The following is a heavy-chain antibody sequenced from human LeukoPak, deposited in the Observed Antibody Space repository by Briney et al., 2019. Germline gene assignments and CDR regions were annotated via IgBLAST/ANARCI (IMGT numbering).Heavy chain of an antibody. CDR3: ARQSGDFDY. J-gene: IGHJ4*02. CDR2: IYHSGST. D-gene: IGHD4-17*01. V-gene: IGHV4-38-2*01. Sequence: PSETLSLTCAVSGYSISSGCYWGWIRQPPGKGLEWIGSIYHSGSTYYNPSLKSRVTISVDTSKNQFSLKLRSVTAADTAVYYCARQSGDFDYWGQGTLVTVSS. CDR1: GYSISSGCY.